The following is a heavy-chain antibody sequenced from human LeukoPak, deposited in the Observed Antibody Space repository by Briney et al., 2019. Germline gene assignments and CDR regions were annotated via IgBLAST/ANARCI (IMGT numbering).Heavy chain of an antibody. CDR2: ISGGST. CDR1: GFTVSSNE. Sequence: GGSLRLSCAASGFTVSSNEMSWVRQAPGKGLEWVSSISGGSTYYADSRKGRFTISRDNSKNTLHLQMNSLRAEDTAVYYCASRGTAYYYDSSGYYSIWGQGTMVTVSS. J-gene: IGHJ3*02. CDR3: ASRGTAYYYDSSGYYSI. D-gene: IGHD3-22*01. V-gene: IGHV3-38-3*01.